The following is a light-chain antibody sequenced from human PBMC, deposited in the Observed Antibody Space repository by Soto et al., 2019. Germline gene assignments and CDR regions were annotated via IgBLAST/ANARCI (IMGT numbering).Light chain of an antibody. CDR3: SAWDDSLTGVV. J-gene: IGLJ2*01. CDR2: SNH. CDR1: SCSIGGHT. V-gene: IGLV1-44*01. Sequence: HSVLTQPPSASGTPGKRVTISCSGSSCSIGGHTVNWYQQLPGTAPKLVIYSNHQRPSGVPDRFSGSKSGTAASLSISGPQSEDEADYYCSAWDDSLTGVVFGGGTKVTVL.